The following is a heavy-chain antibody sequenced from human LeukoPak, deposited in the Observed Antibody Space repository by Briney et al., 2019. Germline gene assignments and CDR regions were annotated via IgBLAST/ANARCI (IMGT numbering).Heavy chain of an antibody. J-gene: IGHJ4*02. Sequence: PGGSLRLSCAASGFTFSSYWMHWVRQAPGMGLVWVSRISGDGSTTSYADSVKGRFTISRDNAKNTLYLQMNSLRAEDTAVYYCARLDILTGNYYYFIFWGQGTLVTVSS. CDR1: GFTFSSYW. CDR3: ARLDILTGNYYYFIF. D-gene: IGHD3-9*01. CDR2: ISGDGSTT. V-gene: IGHV3-74*01.